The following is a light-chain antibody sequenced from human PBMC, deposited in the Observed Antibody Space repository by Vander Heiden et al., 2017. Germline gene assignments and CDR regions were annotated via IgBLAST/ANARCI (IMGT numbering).Light chain of an antibody. CDR1: KLGDKY. CDR3: QAWDSATEV. CDR2: QDN. V-gene: IGLV3-1*01. Sequence: SSELPQPPSASVSPGQTASITCSGDKLGDKYACWYQQKPGQSPVVVIYQDNKRPSGIPERFSGSNSGNTATLTISGTQAMDEADYYCQAWDSATEVFGGGTKLTVL. J-gene: IGLJ2*01.